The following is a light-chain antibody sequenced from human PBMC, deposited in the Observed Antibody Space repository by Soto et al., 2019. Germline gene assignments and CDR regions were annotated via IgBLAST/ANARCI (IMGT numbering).Light chain of an antibody. CDR1: SSDVGGYDY. V-gene: IGLV2-14*01. J-gene: IGLJ1*01. CDR3: SSYTTTSTYV. Sequence: QSALTQPASVSGSPGQSVTISCTGTSSDVGGYDYVSWYQQHPGKAPKFMIYEVTNRPSGVSHRFSGSKSGNTASLTISGLQAEDEADYSCSSYTTTSTYVFGTGTKVTV. CDR2: EVT.